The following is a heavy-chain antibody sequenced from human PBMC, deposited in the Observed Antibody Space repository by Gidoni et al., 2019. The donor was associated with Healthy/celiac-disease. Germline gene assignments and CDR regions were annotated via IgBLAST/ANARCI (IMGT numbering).Heavy chain of an antibody. Sequence: EVQLVQSGAEVKKPGASLRLFCKGSGYSFTSYWISWVRQMPGKGLEWMGRIDPSDSYTNYSPSFQGHVTISVDKSISTAYLQWSSLKASDTAMYYCARLGTGGNSDFDFWGQGTLVTVSS. CDR1: GYSFTSYW. V-gene: IGHV5-10-1*03. CDR2: IDPSDSYT. CDR3: ARLGTGGNSDFDF. D-gene: IGHD2-21*02. J-gene: IGHJ4*02.